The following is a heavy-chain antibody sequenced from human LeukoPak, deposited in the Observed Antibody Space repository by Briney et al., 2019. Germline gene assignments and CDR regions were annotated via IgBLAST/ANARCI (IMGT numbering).Heavy chain of an antibody. V-gene: IGHV4-61*02. D-gene: IGHD1-26*01. CDR3: ARDREAFDP. CDR2: IHSSGST. Sequence: SQTLSLTCTVSGGSISSGSLYWSWIRQPAGKTLEWIGRIHSSGSTNDNPSLKSRVTISLDTSKNQFSLRLSSVTAADTAVYYCARDREAFDPWGQGTLVTVSS. J-gene: IGHJ5*02. CDR1: GGSISSGSLY.